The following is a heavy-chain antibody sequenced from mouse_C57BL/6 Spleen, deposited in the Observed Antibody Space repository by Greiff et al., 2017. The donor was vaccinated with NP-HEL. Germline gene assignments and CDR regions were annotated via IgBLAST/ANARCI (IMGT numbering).Heavy chain of an antibody. J-gene: IGHJ4*01. CDR1: GYAFSSYW. D-gene: IGHD1-1*01. CDR3: ARFFYGTYAMDY. Sequence: VKVVESGAELVKPGASVRISCKASGYAFSSYWMNWVKQRPGKGLEWIGQIYPGDGDTNYNGKFKGKATLTADKSSSTAYMQLSSLTSEDSAVYFCARFFYGTYAMDYWGQGTSVTVSS. CDR2: IYPGDGDT. V-gene: IGHV1-80*01.